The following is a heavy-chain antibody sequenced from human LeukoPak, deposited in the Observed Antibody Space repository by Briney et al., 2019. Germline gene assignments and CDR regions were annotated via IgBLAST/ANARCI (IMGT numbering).Heavy chain of an antibody. V-gene: IGHV3-30*04. D-gene: IGHD2-15*01. J-gene: IGHJ6*02. CDR3: AKDRGYCSGGSCYEGYYYYGMDV. Sequence: PGGSLRLSCAASGFTFSGSAMHWVRQAPGKGLEWVAVISYDGSNKYYADSVKGRLTISRDNSKNTLYLQMNSLRAEDTAVYYCAKDRGYCSGGSCYEGYYYYGMDVWGQGTTVTVSS. CDR1: GFTFSGSA. CDR2: ISYDGSNK.